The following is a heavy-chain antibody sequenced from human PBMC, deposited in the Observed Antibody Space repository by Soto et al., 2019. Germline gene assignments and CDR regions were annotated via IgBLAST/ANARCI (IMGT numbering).Heavy chain of an antibody. D-gene: IGHD2-15*01. V-gene: IGHV1-46*01. CDR2: INPSGGST. CDR3: ARLGGCSGGSCSHY. CDR1: GYAFIGYY. Sequence: ASVKVSCKASGYAFIGYYMHWVRQAPGQGLEWMGIINPSGGSTTYPQKFQGRVTMTRDTSTSTAYMELRSLRSDDTAVYYCARLGGCSGGSCSHYWGQGTLVTVSS. J-gene: IGHJ4*02.